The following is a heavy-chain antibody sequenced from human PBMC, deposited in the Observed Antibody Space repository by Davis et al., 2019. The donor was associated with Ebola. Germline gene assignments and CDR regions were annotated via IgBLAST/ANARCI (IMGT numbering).Heavy chain of an antibody. D-gene: IGHD3-22*01. CDR1: GFTFNSYW. Sequence: HTGGSLRLSCAASGFTFNSYWMHWVRQAPGKGLVWVSRIYNDGSSTSYADSVKGRFTISRDNAKNTLYLQMNSLRVEDTAMYYCAKLGSSDYRRDLQHWGQGTRVSVSS. J-gene: IGHJ1*01. CDR3: AKLGSSDYRRDLQH. CDR2: IYNDGSST. V-gene: IGHV3-74*01.